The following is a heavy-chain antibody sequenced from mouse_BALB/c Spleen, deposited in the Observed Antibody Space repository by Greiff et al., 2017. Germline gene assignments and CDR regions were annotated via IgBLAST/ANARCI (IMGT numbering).Heavy chain of an antibody. CDR1: GYAFTNYL. J-gene: IGHJ1*01. CDR3: ARRKYGNYGRWYFDV. CDR2: INPGSGGT. V-gene: IGHV1-54*03. D-gene: IGHD2-10*02. Sequence: QVQLQQSGAELVRPGTSVKVSCKASGYAFTNYLIEWVKQRPGQGLEWIGVINPGSGGTNYNEKFKGKATLTADKSSSTAYMQLSSLTSDDSAVYFCARRKYGNYGRWYFDVWGAGTTVTVSS.